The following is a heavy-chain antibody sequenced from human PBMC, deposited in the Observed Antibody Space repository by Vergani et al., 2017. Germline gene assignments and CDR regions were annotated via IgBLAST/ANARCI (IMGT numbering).Heavy chain of an antibody. CDR3: ARVEYSSSCGWFDP. Sequence: QVQLQESGPGLVKPSETLSLTCTVSGSSISSYYWSWIRQPPGKGLEWIGYIYYSGSTNYNPSLKSRVTISVDTSKNQFSLKLSSVTAADTAVYYCARVEYSSSCGWFDPWGQGTLVTVSS. CDR1: GSSISSYY. J-gene: IGHJ5*02. CDR2: IYYSGST. D-gene: IGHD6-6*01. V-gene: IGHV4-59*01.